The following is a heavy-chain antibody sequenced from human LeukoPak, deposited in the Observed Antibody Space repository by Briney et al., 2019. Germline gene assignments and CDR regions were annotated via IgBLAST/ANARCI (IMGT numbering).Heavy chain of an antibody. J-gene: IGHJ3*02. CDR1: GGTFSNHA. CDR2: TTPIFGSA. D-gene: IGHD3-22*01. Sequence: SVKVSCKASGGTFSNHAVSWVRQAPGQGLEWMGGTTPIFGSANYARKFQGRVTIATDESTSTAYMELSSLRSEDTAVYYCARAPFYFDSSGYSMDAFDIWGQGTMVTVSS. V-gene: IGHV1-69*05. CDR3: ARAPFYFDSSGYSMDAFDI.